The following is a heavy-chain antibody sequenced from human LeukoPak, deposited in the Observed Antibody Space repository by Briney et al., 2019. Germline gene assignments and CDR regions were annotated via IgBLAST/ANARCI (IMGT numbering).Heavy chain of an antibody. CDR1: RYTFTGYY. D-gene: IGHD4-17*01. J-gene: IGHJ4*02. CDR2: INPNTGGT. V-gene: IGHV1-2*06. Sequence: ASVKVSCKASRYTFTGYYMHWVRQAPGQGLEWMGRINPNTGGTNYVQKHQGRVTVTRDTSISTAYMELSSLRSDDTAVYYCARERDGDYARGLDYWGQGTLVTVSS. CDR3: ARERDGDYARGLDY.